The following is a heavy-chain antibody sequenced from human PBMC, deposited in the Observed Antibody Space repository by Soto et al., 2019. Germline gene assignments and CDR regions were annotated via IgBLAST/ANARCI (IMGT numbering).Heavy chain of an antibody. CDR1: GGTLSDHG. CDR3: ARGVYGSGNYYTGPSAFDL. Sequence: QGQLEQSGAEVKKPGSSVKISCKASGGTLSDHGVSWLRQAPGQGLEWVGGTIPVFNTAKYAPKWQGRVTIAADRSTNIAYVELDSLSSDDTAFYYCARGVYGSGNYYTGPSAFDLWGQGTLVIVSS. V-gene: IGHV1-69*06. CDR2: TIPVFNTA. D-gene: IGHD3-10*01. J-gene: IGHJ3*01.